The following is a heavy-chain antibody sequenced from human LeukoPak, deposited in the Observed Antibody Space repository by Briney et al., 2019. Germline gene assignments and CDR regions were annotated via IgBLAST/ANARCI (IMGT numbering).Heavy chain of an antibody. CDR2: INAGNGNT. J-gene: IGHJ2*01. CDR3: ARDWQLDWYFDL. Sequence: ASVKVSCKASGYTFTSYAMHWVRQAPGQRLEWMGWINAGNGNTKYSQEFQGRVTITRDTSASTAYMELSSLRSEDTAVYYCARDWQLDWYFDLWGRGTLVTVSS. CDR1: GYTFTSYA. V-gene: IGHV1-3*01. D-gene: IGHD6-13*01.